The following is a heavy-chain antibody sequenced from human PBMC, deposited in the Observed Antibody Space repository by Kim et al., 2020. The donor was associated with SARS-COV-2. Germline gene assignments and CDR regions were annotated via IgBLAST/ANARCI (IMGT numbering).Heavy chain of an antibody. J-gene: IGHJ4*01. V-gene: IGHV3-23*01. Sequence: GGSLRLSCEASGFTFSSFAMSWVRQAPGKGLEWVTTIGDRDRGGHTYYADTVKGRFTIYRDDYKSKLYMQMNSLRDEATDDYYCAKGLNYGGCYYFD. CDR2: IGDRDRGGHT. CDR3: AKGLNYGGCYYFD. D-gene: IGHD3-16*01. CDR1: GFTFSSFA.